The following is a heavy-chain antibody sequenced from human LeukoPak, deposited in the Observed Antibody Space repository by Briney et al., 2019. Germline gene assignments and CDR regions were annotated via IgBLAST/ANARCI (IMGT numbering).Heavy chain of an antibody. CDR2: ISYDGSNK. J-gene: IGHJ6*02. Sequence: GGSLRLSCAASGFTFSSYGMHWVRQAPGKGLEWVAVISYDGSNKYYADSVKGRFTISRDNSKNTLYLQMNSLRAEDTAVYYCAKGRQKGYCSGGSCHGMDVWGQGTTVTVS. CDR1: GFTFSSYG. CDR3: AKGRQKGYCSGGSCHGMDV. V-gene: IGHV3-30*18. D-gene: IGHD2-15*01.